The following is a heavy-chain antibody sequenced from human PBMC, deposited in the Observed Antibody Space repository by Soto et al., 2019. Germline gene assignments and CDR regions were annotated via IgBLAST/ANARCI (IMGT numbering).Heavy chain of an antibody. CDR2: ISGSGGST. J-gene: IGHJ4*02. V-gene: IGHV3-23*01. D-gene: IGHD3-9*01. CDR1: GFTFSSYA. Sequence: GGSLRLSCAASGFTFSSYAMSWVRQAPGKGLEWVSAISGSGGSTYYADSVKGRFTISRDNSKNTLYLKMNSLRAEDTAVYYCAKSAIRYFDWLTTTYWGQGTLVTVSS. CDR3: AKSAIRYFDWLTTTY.